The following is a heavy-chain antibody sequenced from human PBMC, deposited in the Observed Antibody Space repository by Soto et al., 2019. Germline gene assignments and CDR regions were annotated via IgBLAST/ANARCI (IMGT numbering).Heavy chain of an antibody. Sequence: PGGSLRLSCAASGFTFSSYAMSWVRQAPGKGLEWVSAISGSGGSTYYADSVKGRFTISRDNSKNTLYLQMNSLRAEDTAVYYCAKEHKIVLMVEYYYYLDVWGKGTTVTVYS. CDR3: AKEHKIVLMVEYYYYLDV. D-gene: IGHD2-8*01. CDR2: ISGSGGST. J-gene: IGHJ6*03. CDR1: GFTFSSYA. V-gene: IGHV3-23*01.